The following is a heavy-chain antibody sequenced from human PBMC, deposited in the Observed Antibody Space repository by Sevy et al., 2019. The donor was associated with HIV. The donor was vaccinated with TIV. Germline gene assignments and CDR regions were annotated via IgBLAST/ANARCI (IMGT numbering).Heavy chain of an antibody. CDR3: AREGSDSSSWEFDF. D-gene: IGHD6-13*01. J-gene: IGHJ4*02. Sequence: ASVKVSCKTSGYTFTDYDINWVRQATGQGLEWLGWMSPDSGDTGSAQNFQGRITMTKNTSINTAYMELSGLRSDDTAVYYCAREGSDSSSWEFDFWGQGTLVTVSS. CDR2: MSPDSGDT. CDR1: GYTFTDYD. V-gene: IGHV1-8*01.